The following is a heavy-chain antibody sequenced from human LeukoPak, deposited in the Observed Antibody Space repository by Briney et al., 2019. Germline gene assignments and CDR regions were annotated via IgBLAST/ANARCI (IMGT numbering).Heavy chain of an antibody. CDR2: IHYSGNT. J-gene: IGHJ4*02. CDR3: ARHGRESRYFDWLLYYIDH. D-gene: IGHD3-9*01. V-gene: IGHV4-59*08. Sequence: PSETLSLTRTVSGASISAYSWCWIRQPPGKGLEWIGCIHYSGNTHCNPSLESRVTLSVDTSKNQFSLKLSSVTAADTAVYYCARHGRESRYFDWLLYYIDHWGQGALVTVSS. CDR1: GASISAYS.